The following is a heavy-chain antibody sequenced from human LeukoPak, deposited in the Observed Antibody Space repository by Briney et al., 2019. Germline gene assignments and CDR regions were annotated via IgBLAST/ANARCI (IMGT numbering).Heavy chain of an antibody. Sequence: GGSLRLSCAASGFTFSSYSMNWVRQAPGKGLEWVSSISSSSSYIYYADSVKGQFTISRDNAKNSLYLQMNSLRAEDTAVYYCARGLGTTVTTDYWGQGTLVTVSS. J-gene: IGHJ4*02. CDR2: ISSSSSYI. V-gene: IGHV3-21*01. CDR1: GFTFSSYS. D-gene: IGHD4-17*01. CDR3: ARGLGTTVTTDY.